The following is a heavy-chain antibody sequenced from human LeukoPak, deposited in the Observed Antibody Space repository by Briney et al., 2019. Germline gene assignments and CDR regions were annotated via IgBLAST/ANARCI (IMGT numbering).Heavy chain of an antibody. CDR3: ARGIVVVPAARDFDY. V-gene: IGHV1-2*02. CDR1: GYTFTGYY. CDR2: INPNSGGT. D-gene: IGHD2-2*01. J-gene: IGHJ4*02. Sequence: ASVKVCCKASGYTFTGYYMHWVRQAPGQGLEWMGWINPNSGGTNYAQKFQGRVTMTRDTSISTAYMELSRLRSDDTAVYYCARGIVVVPAARDFDYWGQGTLVTVSS.